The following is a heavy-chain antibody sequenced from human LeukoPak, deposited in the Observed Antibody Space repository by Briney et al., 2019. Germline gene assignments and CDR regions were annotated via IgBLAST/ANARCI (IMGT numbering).Heavy chain of an antibody. J-gene: IGHJ4*02. CDR1: GGSISSSSYY. CDR3: ARDLNARISAG. CDR2: IYYSGST. D-gene: IGHD1-26*01. Sequence: PSETLSLTCTVSGGSISSSSYYWGWIRQPPGKGLEWIGSIYYSGSTYYNPSLKSRVTISVDTSKNQFSLKLSSVTAADTAVYYCARDLNARISAGWGLGTLVTVSS. V-gene: IGHV4-39*07.